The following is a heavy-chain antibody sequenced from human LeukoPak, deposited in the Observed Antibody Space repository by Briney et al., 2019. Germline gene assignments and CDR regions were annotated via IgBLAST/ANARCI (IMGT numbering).Heavy chain of an antibody. D-gene: IGHD6-13*01. V-gene: IGHV3-30*02. CDR3: AKGGEVSSWYKRLKLYFDS. J-gene: IGHJ4*02. Sequence: GGSLRLSCAASGFTFSSYGIHWVRQAPGKGLEWVAFIRYDGSNKYHADSVKGRFTISRDNSKNTVYLQMNSLRAEDTAVYYCAKGGEVSSWYKRLKLYFDSWGRGTLVTVSS. CDR1: GFTFSSYG. CDR2: IRYDGSNK.